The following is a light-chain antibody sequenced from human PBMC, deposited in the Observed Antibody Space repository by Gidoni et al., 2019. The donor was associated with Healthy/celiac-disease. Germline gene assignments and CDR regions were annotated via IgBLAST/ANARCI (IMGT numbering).Light chain of an antibody. CDR1: QSVSSN. V-gene: IGKV3-15*01. CDR3: QQYNNWPPFT. J-gene: IGKJ3*01. CDR2: GAS. Sequence: EIVMTQSPATLPVSPGERATLACRASQSVSSNLAWYQQKPGQAPRLLIYGASTRATVIPARFSGSGSGTEFTLTISSLQYEDFAVYYCQQYNNWPPFTFGPGTKVDIK.